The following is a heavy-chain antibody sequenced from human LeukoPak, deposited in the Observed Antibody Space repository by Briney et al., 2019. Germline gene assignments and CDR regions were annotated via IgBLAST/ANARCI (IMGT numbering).Heavy chain of an antibody. CDR2: IDPNSGGT. J-gene: IGHJ4*02. V-gene: IGHV1-2*02. Sequence: ASVKVSCKASGYTFTGHYMHWVRQAPGQGLEWMGWIDPNSGGTNYAQNLQGRVTMTRDTSISTAYMELSSLTSDDTAVYYCARGMFKVNKGGFWGQGTLVNGSS. D-gene: IGHD3-16*01. CDR3: ARGMFKVNKGGF. CDR1: GYTFTGHY.